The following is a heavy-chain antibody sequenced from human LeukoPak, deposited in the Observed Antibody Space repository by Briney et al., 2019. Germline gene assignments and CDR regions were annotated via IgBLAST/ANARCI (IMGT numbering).Heavy chain of an antibody. V-gene: IGHV1-24*01. CDR2: FDPEDGET. Sequence: GASVKVSCKVSGYTLTELSMHWVRQAPGKGLEWMGGFDPEDGETIYAQKFQGRVTMTEDTSTDTGYMELSSLRSEDMAAYYCATDQRGAGLGFVYGSGSFNGLDVWGQGTTVTVSS. CDR3: ATDQRGAGLGFVYGSGSFNGLDV. J-gene: IGHJ6*02. D-gene: IGHD3-10*01. CDR1: GYTLTELS.